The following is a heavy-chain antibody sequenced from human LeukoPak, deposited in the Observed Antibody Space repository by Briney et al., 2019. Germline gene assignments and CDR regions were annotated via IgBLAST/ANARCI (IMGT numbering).Heavy chain of an antibody. CDR1: GGTFSSYA. V-gene: IGHV1-69*04. Sequence: SVKVSCKASGGTFSSYAISWVRQAPGQGLEWMGRIIPILGIANYAQKFQGRVTITADKSTSTAYLELSSLRSEDTAVYYCASSPYCGGDCYSYWGQGTLVTVSS. J-gene: IGHJ4*02. D-gene: IGHD2-21*01. CDR3: ASSPYCGGDCYSY. CDR2: IIPILGIA.